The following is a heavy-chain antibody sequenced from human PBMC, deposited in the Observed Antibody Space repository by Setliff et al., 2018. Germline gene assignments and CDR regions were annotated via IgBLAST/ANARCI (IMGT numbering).Heavy chain of an antibody. CDR1: GFTFSSYA. J-gene: IGHJ5*02. D-gene: IGHD1-1*01. CDR2: MSGSGGSI. CDR3: AKPTQGQLALGA. Sequence: GGSLRVSCAASGFTFSSYAMRWVRQAPGKGLEWVSAMSGSGGSINYADSVKGRFTISRDNSKNTLYLQMDSLRDDDTAVYYCAKPTQGQLALGAWGQGTLVTVSS. V-gene: IGHV3-23*01.